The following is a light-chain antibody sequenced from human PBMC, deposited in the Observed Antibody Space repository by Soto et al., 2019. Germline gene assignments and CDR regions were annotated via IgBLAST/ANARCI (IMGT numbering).Light chain of an antibody. V-gene: IGKV1-39*01. Sequence: DIQMTQSPSSLSASVGDRVTITCRASQSISRYLNWYKQKPGKAPKILIYGASTLQSGVPSRFSGSGSGTDFTLTISSLQPEDFATYFCQQSYSAPRTFGQGTKVDIK. CDR3: QQSYSAPRT. CDR2: GAS. CDR1: QSISRY. J-gene: IGKJ2*01.